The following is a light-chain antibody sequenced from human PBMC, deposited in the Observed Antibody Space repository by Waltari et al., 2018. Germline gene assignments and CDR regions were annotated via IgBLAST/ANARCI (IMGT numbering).Light chain of an antibody. V-gene: IGKV3-15*01. J-gene: IGKJ1*01. CDR1: QSVSSN. CDR2: GAS. CDR3: QQYNNWWT. Sequence: EIVMTQSPATLSVSPGERATLSCRASQSVSSNLAWYQQKPGQAPRLLIYGASTRATGIPARFSGSGSGTECTLTISSLESEDFAVYYCQQYNNWWTFGQGTEVEIK.